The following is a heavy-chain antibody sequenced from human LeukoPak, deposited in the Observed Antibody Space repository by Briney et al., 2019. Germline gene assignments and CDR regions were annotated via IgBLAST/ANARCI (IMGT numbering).Heavy chain of an antibody. CDR2: ISAYNGNT. Sequence: ASAKVSCKASGGTFSSYAISWARQAPGQGLEWMGWISAYNGNTNYAQKLQGRVTMTTDTSTSTAYMELRSLRSDDTAVYYCARLLLAGTTYYYYYYMDVWGKGTTVTVSS. CDR3: ARLLLAGTTYYYYYYMDV. CDR1: GGTFSSYA. V-gene: IGHV1-18*01. J-gene: IGHJ6*03. D-gene: IGHD4-17*01.